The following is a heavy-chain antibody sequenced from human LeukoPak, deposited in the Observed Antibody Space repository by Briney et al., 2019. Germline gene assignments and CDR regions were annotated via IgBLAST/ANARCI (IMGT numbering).Heavy chain of an antibody. Sequence: GGSLRLSCAASGFTFSSYKMNWVRQAPGKGLEWVSYISSSSSVIYYADSVKGRFTISRDNAKNSLFLQMNSLRAEDTAVYYCARDFYDFWSGYSTPFDYWGQGTLVTVSS. J-gene: IGHJ4*02. CDR3: ARDFYDFWSGYSTPFDY. D-gene: IGHD3-3*01. CDR2: ISSSSSVI. CDR1: GFTFSSYK. V-gene: IGHV3-48*01.